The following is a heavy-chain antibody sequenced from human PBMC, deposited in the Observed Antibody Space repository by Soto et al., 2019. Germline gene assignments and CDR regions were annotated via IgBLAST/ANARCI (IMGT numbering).Heavy chain of an antibody. D-gene: IGHD1-26*01. J-gene: IGHJ6*02. CDR3: ARQQLLSFYYALDV. CDR2: IYYRGST. Sequence: PAETLSLTCNVSGGSISGYYRSWIRQSPGKGLEYIGYIYYRGSTNYNSSLKSRVTMSVDTSMNQFSLKMNSVTAADTAVYYCARQQLLSFYYALDVWGQGTTVTVSS. V-gene: IGHV4-59*01. CDR1: GGSISGYY.